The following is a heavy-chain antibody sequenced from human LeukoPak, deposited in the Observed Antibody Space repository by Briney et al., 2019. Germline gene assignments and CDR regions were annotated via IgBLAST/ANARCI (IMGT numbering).Heavy chain of an antibody. CDR2: IYSGGST. CDR3: AREVITVTTSAWFDP. J-gene: IGHJ5*02. Sequence: PGGSLRLSCAASGFTVSSNYMSWVRQAPGKGLEWVSVIYSGGSTYYADSVKGRFTIPRDNSKNTLYLQMNSLRAEDTAVYYCAREVITVTTSAWFDPWGQGTLVTVSS. D-gene: IGHD4-17*01. V-gene: IGHV3-53*01. CDR1: GFTVSSNY.